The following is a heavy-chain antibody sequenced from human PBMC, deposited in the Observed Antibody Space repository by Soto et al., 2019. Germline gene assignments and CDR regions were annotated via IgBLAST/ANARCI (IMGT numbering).Heavy chain of an antibody. Sequence: QVQLVESGGGVVQPGRSLRLSCAASGFTFSSYGMHWVRQAPGKGLEWVAVISYDGSNKYYADSVNGRFTISIDNSKNTLYLQMNSLRAEDTAVYYCAKDVLRFLEWLAFYGMDVWGQGTTVTVSS. CDR3: AKDVLRFLEWLAFYGMDV. CDR1: GFTFSSYG. J-gene: IGHJ6*02. CDR2: ISYDGSNK. D-gene: IGHD3-3*01. V-gene: IGHV3-30*18.